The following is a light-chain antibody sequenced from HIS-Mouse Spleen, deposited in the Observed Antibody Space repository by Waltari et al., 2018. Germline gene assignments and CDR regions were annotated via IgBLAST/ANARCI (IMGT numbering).Light chain of an antibody. CDR3: AAWDDSLSGYV. V-gene: IGLV1-47*01. CDR2: RNN. Sequence: QSVLTQPPSASGTPGQRVTISCSGSSSNIGSNYVYWYQQLPGTAPQLLIYRNNQRPSGVPARFSGSKSGTSASLAISGLRSEDEADYYCAAWDDSLSGYVFGTGTKVTVL. CDR1: SSNIGSNY. J-gene: IGLJ1*01.